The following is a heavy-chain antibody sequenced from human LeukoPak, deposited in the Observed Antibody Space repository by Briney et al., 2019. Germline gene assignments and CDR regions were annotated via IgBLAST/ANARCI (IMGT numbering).Heavy chain of an antibody. CDR2: VYYTGKT. D-gene: IGHD6-13*01. CDR1: FGSVTNSLYY. Sequence: PSETLSLTCTVSFGSVTNSLYYWGWIRQPPGRGLEWVGNVYYTGKTYFNPSLKSRLTISVDASHNQFSLKLSSVTAADTAVYYCARSGIATAGTFDYWGQGTLVTVSS. CDR3: ARSGIATAGTFDY. J-gene: IGHJ4*02. V-gene: IGHV4-39*07.